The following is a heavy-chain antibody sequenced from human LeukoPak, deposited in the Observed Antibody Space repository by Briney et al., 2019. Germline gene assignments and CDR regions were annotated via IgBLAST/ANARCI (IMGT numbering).Heavy chain of an antibody. Sequence: SETLSLTCSVLDGSVSSTTYHWAWVRQPPGKGLEWIGYIYYSGYTNYNPSLKSRVTILVDASKNQFSLRLNSVAAADTAVYYCARNGGNSYTSYYGMDVWGQGTTVTVSS. CDR3: ARNGGNSYTSYYGMDV. CDR1: DGSVSSTTYH. D-gene: IGHD4-23*01. CDR2: IYYSGYT. V-gene: IGHV4-61*01. J-gene: IGHJ6*02.